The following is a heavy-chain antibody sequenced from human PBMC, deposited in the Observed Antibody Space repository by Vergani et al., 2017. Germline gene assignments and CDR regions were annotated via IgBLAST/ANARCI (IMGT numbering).Heavy chain of an antibody. D-gene: IGHD3-9*01. CDR3: AKRDRYYDILTGYYNYGMDV. J-gene: IGHJ6*02. V-gene: IGHV3-9*01. CDR2: ISWNSGAV. CDR1: GITFWKFG. Sequence: EVDLVESGGGLAQPGGSLRLSCEASGITFWKFGMHWVRQGPGKGLEWVSGISWNSGAVDYADSVRGRFTISRDNSKNTLYLQMNSLRAEDTAVYYCAKRDRYYDILTGYYNYGMDVWGQGTTVTVSS.